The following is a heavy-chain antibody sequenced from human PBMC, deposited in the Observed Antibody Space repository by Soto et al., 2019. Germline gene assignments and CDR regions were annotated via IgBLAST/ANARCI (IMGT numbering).Heavy chain of an antibody. CDR3: AGDLRGYYRIVVVPAAYGMDV. V-gene: IGHV1-69*13. J-gene: IGHJ6*02. Sequence: ASVKVSCKASGGTFSSYAISWVRQAPGQGLEWMGGIIPIFGTANYAQKFQGRVTITADESTSTAYMELSSLRSEDTAVYYCAGDLRGYYRIVVVPAAYGMDVWGQGTTVTVSS. CDR1: GGTFSSYA. D-gene: IGHD2-2*01. CDR2: IIPIFGTA.